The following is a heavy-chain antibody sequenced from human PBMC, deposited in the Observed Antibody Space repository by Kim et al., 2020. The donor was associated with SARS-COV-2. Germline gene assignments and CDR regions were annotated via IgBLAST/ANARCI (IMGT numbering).Heavy chain of an antibody. Sequence: APVKGRFTISRDDSKNTLYLQRNSLKTEDTAVYYCTTVYSSWYFWPWAGYWGQGTLVTVSS. J-gene: IGHJ4*02. D-gene: IGHD6-13*01. V-gene: IGHV3-15*01. CDR3: TTVYSSWYFWPWAGY.